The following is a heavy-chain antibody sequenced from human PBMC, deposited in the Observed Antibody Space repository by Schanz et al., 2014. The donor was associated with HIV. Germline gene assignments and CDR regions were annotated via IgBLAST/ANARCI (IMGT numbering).Heavy chain of an antibody. D-gene: IGHD3-10*01. V-gene: IGHV3-74*01. CDR3: VRETSSGVDYFDY. CDR1: GFTFSSYW. J-gene: IGHJ4*02. Sequence: EVQLVESGGGVVQPGGSLRLSCAASGFTFSSYWMHWVRQVPGKGLVWVSRIYSDGSTTSYADSVKGRFTISRDNANNSVYLQMNSLRGEDTAVYYCVRETSSGVDYFDYWGQGTLVTVS. CDR2: IYSDGSTT.